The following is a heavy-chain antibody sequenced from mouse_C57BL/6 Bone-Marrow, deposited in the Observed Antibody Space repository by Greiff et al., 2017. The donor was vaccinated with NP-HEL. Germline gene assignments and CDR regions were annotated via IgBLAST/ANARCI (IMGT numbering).Heavy chain of an antibody. CDR1: GFTFSDYG. CDR2: ISSGSSTI. Sequence: EVNVVESGGGLVKPGGSLKLSCAASGFTFSDYGMHWVRQAPEKGLEWVAYISSGSSTIYYADTVKGRFTISRDNAKNTLFLQMTSLRSEDTAMYYCARRDYYGSSWDFDVWGTGTTVTVSS. D-gene: IGHD1-1*01. V-gene: IGHV5-17*01. J-gene: IGHJ1*03. CDR3: ARRDYYGSSWDFDV.